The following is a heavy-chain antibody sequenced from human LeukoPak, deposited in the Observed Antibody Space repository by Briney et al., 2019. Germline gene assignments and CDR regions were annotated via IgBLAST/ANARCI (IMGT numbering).Heavy chain of an antibody. Sequence: GGSLRLSCVTSGFNFDRYIIHWVRQAPGKGLEWVSLAGWAGGTTFYSDSVRGRFTISRDSGRKSVYLQMNSLTTDDTAFYFCAKELDTMFFDYWGQGALVSVSS. D-gene: IGHD3-10*02. CDR1: GFNFDRYI. V-gene: IGHV3-43*01. CDR3: AKELDTMFFDY. J-gene: IGHJ4*02. CDR2: AGWAGGTT.